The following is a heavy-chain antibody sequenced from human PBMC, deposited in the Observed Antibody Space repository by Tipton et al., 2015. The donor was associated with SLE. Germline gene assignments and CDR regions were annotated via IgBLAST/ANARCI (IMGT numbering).Heavy chain of an antibody. D-gene: IGHD6-19*01. CDR3: ARGEESSSGWYEAS. J-gene: IGHJ5*02. CDR2: IYSRGTT. V-gene: IGHV4-30-4*01. Sequence: TLSLTCTVSGDSISSGDYFWSWIRQPPGKGLEWIGYIYSRGTTYYNPSLKSRVTISVDTSKNQFSLKLSSVTTADTAVYYCARGEESSSGWYEASWGQGTQVTVSS. CDR1: GDSISSGDYF.